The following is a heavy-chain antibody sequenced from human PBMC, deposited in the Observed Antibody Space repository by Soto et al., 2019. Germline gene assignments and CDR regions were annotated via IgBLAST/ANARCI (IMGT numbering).Heavy chain of an antibody. CDR3: ARVYYYDSSGYYYVHWYFDL. Sequence: LSLTCTVSGGSISSGGYYWSWIRQHPGKGLEWIGYIYYSGSTYYNPSLKSRVTISVDTSKNQFSLKLSSVTAADTAVYYCARVYYYDSSGYYYVHWYFDLWGRGTLVTVSP. V-gene: IGHV4-31*03. CDR2: IYYSGST. CDR1: GGSISSGGYY. J-gene: IGHJ2*01. D-gene: IGHD3-22*01.